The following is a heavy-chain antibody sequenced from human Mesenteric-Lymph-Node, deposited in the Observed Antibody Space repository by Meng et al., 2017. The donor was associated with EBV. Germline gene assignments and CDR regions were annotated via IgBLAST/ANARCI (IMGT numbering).Heavy chain of an antibody. CDR3: ARQEVGANFDY. J-gene: IGHJ4*02. V-gene: IGHV4-61*08. CDR1: GDSVSNRDYY. CDR2: IYYSGST. Sequence: VQLQAPGPGLLKPSETLPLTCTVYGDSVSNRDYYWSWVRQPPGKGLEWIGYIYYSGSTSCNPSLKSRITISLDKSKNDFSLKLSSVTAADTAVYYCARQEVGANFDYWGQGTLVTVSS. D-gene: IGHD1-26*01.